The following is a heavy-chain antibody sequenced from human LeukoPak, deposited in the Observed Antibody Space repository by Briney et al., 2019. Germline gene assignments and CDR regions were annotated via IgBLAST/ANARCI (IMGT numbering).Heavy chain of an antibody. V-gene: IGHV1-8*01. CDR2: MNPNSGNT. CDR1: GYTFSSYD. Sequence: GASVTVSCKASGYTFSSYDINWVRQATGQGLEWMGWMNPNSGNTGYVQKFQGRVIMTRDTSISTAYMELSSLTSEDTAVYFCARDRVGVGGNGWENWGQGTLVTVSS. CDR3: ARDRVGVGGNGWEN. J-gene: IGHJ4*02. D-gene: IGHD6-19*01.